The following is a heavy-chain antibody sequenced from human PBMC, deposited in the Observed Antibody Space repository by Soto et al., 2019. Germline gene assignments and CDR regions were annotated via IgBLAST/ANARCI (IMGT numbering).Heavy chain of an antibody. Sequence: SETLSLTCTVSGDSINNYYWTWIRQPPGKGLEWIGYIYDSGSTSYNPSLKSRLTISVDTSKNQFSMKLKSVTAADTAVYYCARGTKYYYQGMDVWGQGTTVTVSS. CDR1: GDSINNYY. V-gene: IGHV4-59*01. J-gene: IGHJ6*02. CDR3: ARGTKYYYQGMDV. CDR2: IYDSGST.